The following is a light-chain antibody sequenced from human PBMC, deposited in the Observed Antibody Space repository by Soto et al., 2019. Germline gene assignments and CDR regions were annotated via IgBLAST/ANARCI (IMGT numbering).Light chain of an antibody. CDR2: GAS. CDR3: QQYNNWPRT. Sequence: EKIMTPSPATPSLSPGGKTTPSFRASQSVSSNLAWYQQKPGQAPRLLIYGASTRATGIPARFSGSGSGTEFTLAISSLQSEDFAVYYCQQYNNWPRTFGQGTKVDIK. V-gene: IGKV3-15*01. J-gene: IGKJ1*01. CDR1: QSVSSN.